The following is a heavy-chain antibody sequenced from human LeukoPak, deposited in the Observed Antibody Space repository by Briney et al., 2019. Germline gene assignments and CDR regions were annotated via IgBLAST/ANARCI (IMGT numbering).Heavy chain of an antibody. Sequence: SETLSLTCTVSGGSISSGSYYWSWIRQPAGKGLEWIGRIYTSGSTNYNPSLKSRVTISVDTSKNQFSLKLSSVTAADAAVYYCARGGVVVPAAMVYWGQGTLVTVSS. V-gene: IGHV4-61*02. CDR1: GGSISSGSYY. CDR3: ARGGVVVPAAMVY. J-gene: IGHJ4*02. D-gene: IGHD2-2*01. CDR2: IYTSGST.